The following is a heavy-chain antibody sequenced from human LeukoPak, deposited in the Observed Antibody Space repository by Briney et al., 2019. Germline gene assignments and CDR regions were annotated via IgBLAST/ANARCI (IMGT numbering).Heavy chain of an antibody. V-gene: IGHV3-15*01. D-gene: IGHD3-3*01. CDR1: GFPLSNAW. Sequence: GGSLRLSCEVSGFPLSNAWMSWVRQAPGKGPEWVGRIKSTIDGGTTDYVAHVKGRFTISRDDSKNTLHLQMNSLRTEDTPVYYCPTQNLEWLSSPFDPWAQGALVPVPS. CDR2: IKSTIDGGTT. J-gene: IGHJ5*02. CDR3: PTQNLEWLSSPFDP.